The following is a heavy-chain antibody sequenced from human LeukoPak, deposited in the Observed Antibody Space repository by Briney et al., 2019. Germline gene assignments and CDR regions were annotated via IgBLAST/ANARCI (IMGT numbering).Heavy chain of an antibody. CDR3: ARVLVAATPFCDY. CDR1: GFTFDDYA. D-gene: IGHD1-26*01. CDR2: ISYDGSNK. Sequence: GGSLRLSCAASGFTFDDYAMHWVRQAPGKGLEWVAVISYDGSNKYYADSVKGRFTISRDNSKNTLYLQMNSLGAGDTAVYYCARVLVAATPFCDYWGQGTLVTVSS. J-gene: IGHJ4*02. V-gene: IGHV3-30-3*01.